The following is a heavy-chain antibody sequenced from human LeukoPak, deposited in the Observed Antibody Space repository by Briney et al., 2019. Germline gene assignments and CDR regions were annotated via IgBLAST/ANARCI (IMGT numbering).Heavy chain of an antibody. J-gene: IGHJ3*02. Sequence: SETLSLTCTVSGGSISSYHWSWIRQPPGKGLEWIGYIYYSGSTNYNPSLKSRVTISVDTSKNQFSLKLSSVTAADTAVYYCARYMIVVVPAAITLHDAFDIWGQGTMVTVSS. D-gene: IGHD2-2*01. CDR2: IYYSGST. CDR1: GGSISSYH. V-gene: IGHV4-59*08. CDR3: ARYMIVVVPAAITLHDAFDI.